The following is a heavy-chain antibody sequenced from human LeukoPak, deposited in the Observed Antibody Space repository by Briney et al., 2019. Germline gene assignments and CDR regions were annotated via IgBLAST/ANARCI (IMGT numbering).Heavy chain of an antibody. CDR1: GGSISSFY. V-gene: IGHV4-34*01. CDR3: ARPRYSSSWYFDS. D-gene: IGHD6-13*01. Sequence: PSETLSLTCTVSGGSISSFYWTWIRQPPGKGLEWIGEINQSGTTNYNPSLKSRLAMSVDTSKNQFSLRLTSVTAADTAVYFCARPRYSSSWYFDSWGQGTLVTVSS. CDR2: INQSGTT. J-gene: IGHJ4*02.